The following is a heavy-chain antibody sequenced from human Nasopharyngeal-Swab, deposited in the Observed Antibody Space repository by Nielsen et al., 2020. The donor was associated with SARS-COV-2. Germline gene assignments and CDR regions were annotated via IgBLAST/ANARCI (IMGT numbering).Heavy chain of an antibody. J-gene: IGHJ4*02. D-gene: IGHD2-15*01. CDR1: GFTFSDYY. V-gene: IGHV3-11*06. CDR2: ISSGSRYT. CDR3: ARYSTYCSGGTCYNPLHY. Sequence: GGSLRLSCAASGFTFSDYYMTWIRQAPGKGLDWVSYISSGSRYTNYADSVRGRFTISRDNAKNSLYLQMNSLRAEDTAIYYCARYSTYCSGGTCYNPLHYWGQGTLVTVSS.